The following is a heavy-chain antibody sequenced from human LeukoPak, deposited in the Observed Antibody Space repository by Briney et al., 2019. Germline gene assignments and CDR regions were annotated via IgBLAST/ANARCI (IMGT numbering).Heavy chain of an antibody. J-gene: IGHJ4*02. CDR3: ARDSSDWDFDY. Sequence: SETLSLTCTVSGGSISSYYWSWIRQPPGKGLEWIGYIYYSGSTNYNPSLKSRVTISVDTSKNQFSLKLSSVTAADTAVYYCARDSSDWDFDYWGQGTLVTVSS. CDR2: IYYSGST. CDR1: GGSISSYY. D-gene: IGHD6-19*01. V-gene: IGHV4-59*01.